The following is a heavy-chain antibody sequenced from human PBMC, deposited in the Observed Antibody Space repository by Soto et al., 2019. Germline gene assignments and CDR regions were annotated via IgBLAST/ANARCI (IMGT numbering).Heavy chain of an antibody. Sequence: QVQLRESGPGLVKPSQTLTLTCNVSGGSVTSMGYYWSWLRQHPGKGLEWVGYIYYAGSTSYNPSLESRVSISLDRSKNHFSLKLDSVTAADTAVYYCARIYDVWSGHGTFDIWGHGTMVTVSS. CDR2: IYYAGST. CDR3: ARIYDVWSGHGTFDI. J-gene: IGHJ3*02. V-gene: IGHV4-31*03. D-gene: IGHD3-3*01. CDR1: GGSVTSMGYY.